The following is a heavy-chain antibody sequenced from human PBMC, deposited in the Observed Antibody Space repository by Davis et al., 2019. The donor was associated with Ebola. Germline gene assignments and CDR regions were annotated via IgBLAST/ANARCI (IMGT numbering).Heavy chain of an antibody. CDR1: GGTFTNYA. CDR3: ARDRPAAPYGMDV. Sequence: AASVKVSCKTSGGTFTNYAVNWVRQAPGQGLEWMGRIIPVVDTKDYAQKFQGRVTITADKSTSTAYMELSSLRSEDTAVYYCARDRPAAPYGMDVWGKGTTVTVSS. V-gene: IGHV1-69*04. CDR2: IIPVVDTK. J-gene: IGHJ6*04. D-gene: IGHD2-2*01.